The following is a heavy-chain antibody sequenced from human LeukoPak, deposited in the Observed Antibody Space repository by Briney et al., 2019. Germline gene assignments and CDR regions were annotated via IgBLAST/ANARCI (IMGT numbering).Heavy chain of an antibody. J-gene: IGHJ4*02. Sequence: GGSLRLSCAASGFTFSSYEMNWVRQAPGKGLEWVSSIFPSGGEIHYADSVRGRFTISRDNSKSTLSLQMNSLRAEDTALYYCVQGPYLDYWGQGTLVTVSS. CDR1: GFTFSSYE. V-gene: IGHV3-23*01. CDR2: IFPSGGEI. CDR3: VQGPYLDY. D-gene: IGHD2-21*01.